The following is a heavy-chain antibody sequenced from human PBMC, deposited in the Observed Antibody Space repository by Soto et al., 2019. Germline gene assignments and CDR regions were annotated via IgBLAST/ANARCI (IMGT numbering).Heavy chain of an antibody. J-gene: IGHJ4*02. V-gene: IGHV3-30*03. D-gene: IGHD1-26*01. Sequence: QVQLVESGGGVVQPGRSLRLSCAASGFTFSSYGMHWVRQAPGKGLEWVAVISYDGSNKYYADSVKGRFTISRDNSKNTLYLQMNSLRAEDTAVYYCARCPGSGSYSFDYWGQGTLVTVSS. CDR2: ISYDGSNK. CDR1: GFTFSSYG. CDR3: ARCPGSGSYSFDY.